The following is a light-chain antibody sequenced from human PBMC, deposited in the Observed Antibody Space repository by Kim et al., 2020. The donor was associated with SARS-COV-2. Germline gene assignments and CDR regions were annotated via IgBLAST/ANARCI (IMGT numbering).Light chain of an antibody. CDR3: ASWDDSLSGHV. CDR1: SSNIGSNT. CDR2: SDN. Sequence: GQRGAISCSGSSSNIGSNTVNGYQHLPGTAPKLLIHSDNQRPSGVPDRISGSKSGTSASLAISGLQSEDEADYYCASWDDSLSGHVFGTGTKVTVL. V-gene: IGLV1-44*01. J-gene: IGLJ1*01.